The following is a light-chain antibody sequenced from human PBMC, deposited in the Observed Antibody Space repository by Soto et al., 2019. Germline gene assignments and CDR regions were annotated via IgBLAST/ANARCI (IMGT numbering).Light chain of an antibody. CDR1: SSDVGNYNL. Sequence: QSGLTQPTSASGSPGQSVTISCTGTSSDVGNYNLVSWYQQHPDKAPKLVIYEVNKRPSGVPDRFSGSKSGHTASLTVSGLQAEDEADYYCSSFGGSSDYVFGSGTKLTVL. J-gene: IGLJ1*01. CDR3: SSFGGSSDYV. CDR2: EVN. V-gene: IGLV2-8*01.